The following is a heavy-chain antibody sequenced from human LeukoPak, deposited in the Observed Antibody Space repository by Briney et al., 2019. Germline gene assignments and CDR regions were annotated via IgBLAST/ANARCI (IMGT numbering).Heavy chain of an antibody. J-gene: IGHJ4*02. V-gene: IGHV3-73*01. D-gene: IGHD3-22*01. CDR3: ARPSSGFHF. CDR1: GFIFSDFA. Sequence: PGGSLKLSCAASGFIFSDFAMHWVRQASGKGLEWVGRIRTKVDSYATTYAASVKGRFTVPRDDSKNTAYLEMNSLKSEDTAVYYCARPSSGFHFWGQGTLVTVSS. CDR2: IRTKVDSYAT.